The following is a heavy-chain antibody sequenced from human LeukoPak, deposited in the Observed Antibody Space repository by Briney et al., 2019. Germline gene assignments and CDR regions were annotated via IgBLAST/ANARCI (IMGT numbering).Heavy chain of an antibody. CDR3: ARMRRDSGSLFDY. J-gene: IGHJ4*02. V-gene: IGHV4-59*08. Sequence: SETLSLTCTVSGGSISSYYWSWIRQPPGKGLEWIGYIYYSGSTNYNPSLKSRVTISVDTSKNQFSLKLSSVTAADTAVYYCARMRRDSGSLFDYWGQGTLVTVSS. D-gene: IGHD5-12*01. CDR1: GGSISSYY. CDR2: IYYSGST.